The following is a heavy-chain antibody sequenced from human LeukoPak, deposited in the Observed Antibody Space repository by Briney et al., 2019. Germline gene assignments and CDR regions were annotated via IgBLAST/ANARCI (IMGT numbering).Heavy chain of an antibody. V-gene: IGHV4-38-2*02. CDR2: IYHSGST. D-gene: IGHD2-8*01. CDR3: ARVGIGYCTNGVCPAFDY. J-gene: IGHJ4*02. Sequence: SETLSLTCTVSGYSISSGYYWGWIRPPPGKGLEWIGSIYHSGSTYYNPSLKSRVTISVDTSKNQFSLKLSSVTAADTAVYYCARVGIGYCTNGVCPAFDYWGQGTLVTVSS. CDR1: GYSISSGYY.